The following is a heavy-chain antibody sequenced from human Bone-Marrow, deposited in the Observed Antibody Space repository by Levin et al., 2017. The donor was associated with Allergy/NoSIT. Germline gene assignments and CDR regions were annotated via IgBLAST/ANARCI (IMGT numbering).Heavy chain of an antibody. CDR2: ISPNSGGT. V-gene: IGHV1-2*02. Sequence: ASVKVSCKASGYSFTGFYLHWIRQAPRQGLEWMGWISPNSGGTNYAQKFQGRVTMSRDTSISTAYIELSRLRSDDTAVYYCSRRPHYYDSSGYYGSHAFDIWGQGTMVTVSS. CDR1: GYSFTGFY. CDR3: SRRPHYYDSSGYYGSHAFDI. D-gene: IGHD3-22*01. J-gene: IGHJ3*02.